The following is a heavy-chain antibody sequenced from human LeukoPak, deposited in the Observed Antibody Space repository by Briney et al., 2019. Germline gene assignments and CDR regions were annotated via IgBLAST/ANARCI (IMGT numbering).Heavy chain of an antibody. CDR3: ARYVVYGSGKYYFDY. D-gene: IGHD3-10*01. CDR1: GGSVTSTTYY. J-gene: IGHJ4*02. Sequence: PSETLSLTFTVSGGSVTSTTYYWSWIRQPPGKGLEWIASINYSGSTYYNPSHKSRVTISVDTSENQFSLKLSSVTAADTAVYYCARYVVYGSGKYYFDYWGQGTLVTVSS. V-gene: IGHV4-39*01. CDR2: INYSGST.